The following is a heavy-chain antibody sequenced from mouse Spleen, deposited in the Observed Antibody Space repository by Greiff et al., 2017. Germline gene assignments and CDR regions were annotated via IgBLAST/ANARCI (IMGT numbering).Heavy chain of an antibody. CDR2: ISSGGSYT. CDR3: ARRMVTTYFDY. CDR1: GFTFSSYA. J-gene: IGHJ2*01. D-gene: IGHD2-1*01. Sequence: EVMLVESGGGLVKPGGSLKLSCAASGFTFSSYAMSWVRQTPEKRLEWVATISSGGSYTYYPDSVKGRFTISRDNAKNTLYLQMSSLRSEDTAMYYCARRMVTTYFDYWGQGTTLTVSS. V-gene: IGHV5-9-1*01.